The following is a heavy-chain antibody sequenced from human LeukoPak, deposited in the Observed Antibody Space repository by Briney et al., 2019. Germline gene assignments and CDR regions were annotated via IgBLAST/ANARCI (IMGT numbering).Heavy chain of an antibody. D-gene: IGHD3-10*01. Sequence: ASVKVSCKASGYGLSSYGISWVRQAPGQGLEWMGRIIPILGIANYAQKFQGRVTITADKSTSTAYMELSSLRSEDTAVYYCARDAPYGSGSYYDYWGQGTLVTVSS. CDR2: IIPILGIA. V-gene: IGHV1-69*04. J-gene: IGHJ4*02. CDR1: GYGLSSYG. CDR3: ARDAPYGSGSYYDY.